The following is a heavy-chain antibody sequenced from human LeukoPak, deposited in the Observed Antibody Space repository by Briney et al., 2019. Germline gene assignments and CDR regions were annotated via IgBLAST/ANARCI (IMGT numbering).Heavy chain of an antibody. D-gene: IGHD2-8*01. CDR3: ARAEPYCTNGVCYQGDY. CDR1: GFSLSLYW. CDR2: LKQDGSEK. V-gene: IGHV3-7*03. Sequence: GGSLRLSCAASGFSLSLYWMTWVRQAPGKGLEWVANLKQDGSEKYYVDSVKGRFTISRDNAKNSLYLQMNSLRAEDTAVYYCARAEPYCTNGVCYQGDYWGQGTLVTVSS. J-gene: IGHJ4*02.